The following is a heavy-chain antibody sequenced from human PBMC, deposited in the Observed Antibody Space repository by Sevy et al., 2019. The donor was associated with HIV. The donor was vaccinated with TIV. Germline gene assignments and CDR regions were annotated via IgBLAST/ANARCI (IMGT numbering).Heavy chain of an antibody. V-gene: IGHV1-24*01. CDR1: GYTLTELS. CDR3: ATFDAVAGPFDY. Sequence: ASVKVSCKVSGYTLTELSMHWVRQAPGKGLEWMGGFDPEDGETIYAQKFQGRVTMTEDTSTDTAYMELSSLRSEGTAVYYCATFDAVAGPFDYWGQGTLVTVSS. J-gene: IGHJ4*02. D-gene: IGHD6-19*01. CDR2: FDPEDGET.